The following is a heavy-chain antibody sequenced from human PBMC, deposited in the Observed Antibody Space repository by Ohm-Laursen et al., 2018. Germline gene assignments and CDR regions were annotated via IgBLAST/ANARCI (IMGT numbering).Heavy chain of an antibody. J-gene: IGHJ4*02. CDR1: GFTFRTYV. CDR3: AKDVDPGQWLVLGGFDY. CDR2: ISGSGDNT. D-gene: IGHD6-19*01. V-gene: IGHV3-23*01. Sequence: SLRLSCAASGFTFRTYVMSWVRQAPGKGLEWVSSISGSGDNTYYADSVKGRFTISRDNAKNSLYLQMNSLRAEDTAVYYCAKDVDPGQWLVLGGFDYWGQGTLVTVSS.